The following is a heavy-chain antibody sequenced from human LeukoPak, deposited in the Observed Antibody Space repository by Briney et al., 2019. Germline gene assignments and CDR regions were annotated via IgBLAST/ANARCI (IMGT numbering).Heavy chain of an antibody. CDR1: GYKFTSYW. Sequence: GESLKISCKGSGYKFTSYWISWVRQMPGKGLEWMGRIDPSDSYTNYSPSFQGHVTISSDKSISTAYLQWSSLKASDTAMCYCATTNYDILTGLHNGDAFDIWGQGTKVTVSS. D-gene: IGHD3-9*01. J-gene: IGHJ3*02. CDR3: ATTNYDILTGLHNGDAFDI. V-gene: IGHV5-10-1*01. CDR2: IDPSDSYT.